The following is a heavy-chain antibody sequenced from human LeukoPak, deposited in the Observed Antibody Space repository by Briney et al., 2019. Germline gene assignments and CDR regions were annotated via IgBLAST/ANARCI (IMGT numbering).Heavy chain of an antibody. CDR3: ANQYYYDSSGYHFSYYFDY. CDR2: ISGSGGST. Sequence: GGSLRLSCSASGFTFSTYWMSWVRQAPGKGLEWVSSISGSGGSTYYADSVKGRFTISRDNSKNTLYLQMNSLRAEDTAVYYCANQYYYDSSGYHFSYYFDYWGQGTLVTVSS. D-gene: IGHD3-22*01. CDR1: GFTFSTYW. J-gene: IGHJ4*02. V-gene: IGHV3-23*01.